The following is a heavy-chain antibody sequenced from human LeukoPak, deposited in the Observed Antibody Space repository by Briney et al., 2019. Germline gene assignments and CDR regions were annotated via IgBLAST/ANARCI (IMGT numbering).Heavy chain of an antibody. CDR2: IYHSGST. Sequence: PSETLSLTCTVSGGSISSSSYYWGWIRQPPGKGLEWIGEIYHSGSTNYNPSLKSRVTISVDKSKNQFSLKLSSVTAADTAVYYCAGSSSWYSSFFGYWGQGTLVTVSS. CDR3: AGSSSWYSSFFGY. CDR1: GGSISSSSYY. V-gene: IGHV4-39*07. J-gene: IGHJ4*02. D-gene: IGHD6-13*01.